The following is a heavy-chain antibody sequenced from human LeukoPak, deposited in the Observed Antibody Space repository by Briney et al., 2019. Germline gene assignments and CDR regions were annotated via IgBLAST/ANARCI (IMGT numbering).Heavy chain of an antibody. Sequence: GGSLRLSCAASGFTFSSYAMSWVRQAPGKGLGWVSAINPTGGSTYYADSVKGRFTISRDNSKNTLYLQMNSLRAEDTAVYFCANLDYYDSRAFHIWGQGTMVTVSS. J-gene: IGHJ3*02. V-gene: IGHV3-23*01. D-gene: IGHD3-22*01. CDR3: ANLDYYDSRAFHI. CDR1: GFTFSSYA. CDR2: INPTGGST.